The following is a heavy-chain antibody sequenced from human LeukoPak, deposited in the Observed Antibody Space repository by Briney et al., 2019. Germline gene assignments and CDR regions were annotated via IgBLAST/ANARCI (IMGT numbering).Heavy chain of an antibody. D-gene: IGHD3-22*01. V-gene: IGHV1-69*10. CDR3: GRDQHDSSGYYYYYFDY. Sequence: SVTVSCKASGGTFTSYAISWVRQAPGQGLEWMGRIIPIFGIANYAQKFQGRVTITADKSTSTDYMELSSLRSEDTAVNYCGRDQHDSSGYYYYYFDYWGQGTLVTVSS. CDR2: IIPIFGIA. J-gene: IGHJ4*02. CDR1: GGTFTSYA.